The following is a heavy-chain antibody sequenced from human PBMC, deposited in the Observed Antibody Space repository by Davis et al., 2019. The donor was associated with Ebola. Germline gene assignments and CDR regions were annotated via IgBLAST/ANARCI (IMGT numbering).Heavy chain of an antibody. CDR1: GFTFSSYA. V-gene: IGHV3-30*18. D-gene: IGHD6-13*01. J-gene: IGHJ6*02. CDR3: AKDGFVSGIAAAGDYYYYYGMDV. CDR2: ISYDGSNK. Sequence: GGSLRLSCAASGFTFSSYAMHWVRQAPGKGLEWVAVISYDGSNKYYADSVKGRFTISRDNSKNTLYLQMNSLRAEDTAVYYCAKDGFVSGIAAAGDYYYYYGMDVWGQGTTVTVSS.